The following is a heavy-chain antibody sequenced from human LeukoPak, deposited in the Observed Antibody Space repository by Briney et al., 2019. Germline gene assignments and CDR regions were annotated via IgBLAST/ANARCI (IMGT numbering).Heavy chain of an antibody. D-gene: IGHD5-18*01. CDR3: ARADVDTAMAFDY. V-gene: IGHV3-64*01. Sequence: GGSLRLSCAASGFTFSSYAMHWVRQAPGKGLEYVSAISSNWGSTYYANSVKGRFTISRDNSKNTLYLQMGSLRAEDMAVYYCARADVDTAMAFDYWGQGTLVTVSS. CDR1: GFTFSSYA. J-gene: IGHJ4*02. CDR2: ISSNWGST.